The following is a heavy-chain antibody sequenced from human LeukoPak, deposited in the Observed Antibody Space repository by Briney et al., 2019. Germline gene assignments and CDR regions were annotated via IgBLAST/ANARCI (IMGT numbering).Heavy chain of an antibody. Sequence: ASVNVSCKASGYTFTSYYMHWVRQAPGQGLEWMGIINPGGGSTSYAQKFQGRVTMTRDTSTSTVYMELSSLRSEDTAVYYCARGPSIAARPGGPRDYWGQGTLVTVSS. CDR2: INPGGGST. J-gene: IGHJ4*02. D-gene: IGHD6-6*01. V-gene: IGHV1-46*01. CDR1: GYTFTSYY. CDR3: ARGPSIAARPGGPRDY.